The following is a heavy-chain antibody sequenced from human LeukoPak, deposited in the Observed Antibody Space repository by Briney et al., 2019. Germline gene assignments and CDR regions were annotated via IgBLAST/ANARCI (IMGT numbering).Heavy chain of an antibody. Sequence: SETLSLTCAVSGDSISSDYWSWVRQPPGKGLEYIGYFHSSGGTNYNPSLKSRVTISADTSKNQFSLKLTSLIAADTAVYYCARAIGSGRDVYFYYYMDVWGKGTAVTVSS. D-gene: IGHD3-10*01. CDR2: FHSSGGT. V-gene: IGHV4-59*01. CDR1: GDSISSDY. J-gene: IGHJ6*03. CDR3: ARAIGSGRDVYFYYYMDV.